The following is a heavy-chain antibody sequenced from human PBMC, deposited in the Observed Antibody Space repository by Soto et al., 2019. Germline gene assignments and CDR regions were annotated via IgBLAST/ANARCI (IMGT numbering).Heavy chain of an antibody. CDR1: GFTFSDYY. J-gene: IGHJ2*01. CDR2: IGSGGSPI. CDR3: ARVRAAMNWYFDL. V-gene: IGHV3-11*01. D-gene: IGHD2-2*01. Sequence: PGGSLRLSCAASGFTFSDYYVSWIRQAPGKGLEWVSYIGSGGSPIYYTDSVRGRFTISRDNAKNSLYLQMNSLRAEDTAVYHCARVRAAMNWYFDLWGRGTLVTVSS.